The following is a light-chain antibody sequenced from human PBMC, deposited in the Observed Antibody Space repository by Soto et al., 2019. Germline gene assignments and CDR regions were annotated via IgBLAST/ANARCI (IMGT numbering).Light chain of an antibody. V-gene: IGKV1-13*02. J-gene: IGKJ1*01. CDR2: AAS. Sequence: AIQLTQSPSSLSASVGDRVTITCWASQGISSALAWYQQKPGKAPKLLIYAASTLQSGVPSRFSGSGSGTDFTLTISCLQSEDFATYYCQQYYSYPWTFGQGTKVDIK. CDR1: QGISSA. CDR3: QQYYSYPWT.